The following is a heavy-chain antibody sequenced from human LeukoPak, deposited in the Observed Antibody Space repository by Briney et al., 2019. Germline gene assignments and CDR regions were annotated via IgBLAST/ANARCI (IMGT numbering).Heavy chain of an antibody. J-gene: IGHJ6*02. V-gene: IGHV3-15*01. D-gene: IGHD5-24*01. CDR2: IKSKIDGGTT. Sequence: GGSLRLSCAVSGITFSNVWMSWVRQVPGKGLEWVGRIKSKIDGGTTDYAAPVKGRFSISRDDSKNTLYLQMNSLKTEDTAVYFCTTESRWEMGVDLGMDIWGQGTTVIVSS. CDR3: TTESRWEMGVDLGMDI. CDR1: GITFSNVW.